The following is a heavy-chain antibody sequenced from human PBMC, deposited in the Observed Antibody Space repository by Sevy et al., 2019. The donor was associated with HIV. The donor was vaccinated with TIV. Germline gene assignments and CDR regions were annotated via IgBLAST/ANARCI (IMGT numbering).Heavy chain of an antibody. CDR2: ISGGEDST. J-gene: IGHJ2*01. CDR1: GFIFSDYA. V-gene: IGHV3-23*01. D-gene: IGHD3-22*01. CDR3: AKVGDHYDSGGHYWYFDF. Sequence: GGSLRLSCAASGFIFSDYAMSWVRQAPGKGLEWVSSISGGEDSTYNADSVKGRFTVSRDNSKNTLYLQMNTLRAEDTALYYCAKVGDHYDSGGHYWYFDFWGRGTLVTVSS.